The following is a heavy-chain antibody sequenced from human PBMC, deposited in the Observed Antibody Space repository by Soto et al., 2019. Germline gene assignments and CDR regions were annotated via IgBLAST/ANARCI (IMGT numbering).Heavy chain of an antibody. J-gene: IGHJ5*02. CDR2: ISYDGSNK. CDR3: ARDFRVVVPT. Sequence: PXGSLRLSFSASGFTFSSYAMHWVRQAPGKGLEWVAVISYDGSNKYYADSVKGRFTISRDNSKNTLYLQMNSLRAEDTAVYYCARDFRVVVPTWGQGPLVTVSS. CDR1: GFTFSSYA. D-gene: IGHD2-2*01. V-gene: IGHV3-30-3*01.